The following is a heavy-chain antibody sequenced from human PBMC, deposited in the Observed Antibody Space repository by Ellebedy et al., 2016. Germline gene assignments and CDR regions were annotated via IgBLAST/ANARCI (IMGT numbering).Heavy chain of an antibody. V-gene: IGHV4-31*03. CDR3: AAYDYKGRCTIDS. CDR2: ISDSGTT. D-gene: IGHD4-11*01. CDR1: GGSVNHVQYY. Sequence: SETLSLXCTVSGGSVNHVQYYWSWIRQLPGQGLEWVGCISDSGTTSYSPSLRSRLTISLDTSKRHFSLHLGSVTAADTALYFCAAYDYKGRCTIDSWGRGTLVTVSS. J-gene: IGHJ4*02.